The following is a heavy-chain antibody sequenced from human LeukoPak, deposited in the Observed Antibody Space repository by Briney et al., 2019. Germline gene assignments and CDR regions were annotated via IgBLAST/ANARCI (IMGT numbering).Heavy chain of an antibody. D-gene: IGHD3-16*01. CDR2: IRAGGDVT. Sequence: PGGSLRLSCVASRFTFSKYIMTWVRQGPGKGLDWVASIRAGGDVTFYADSVKGRFRPSRDNSRNTVYLEMNSLRVDDTGVYFCANWGGTQTIGDIWYGPLDYWGQGTQVTVSS. J-gene: IGHJ4*02. V-gene: IGHV3-23*01. CDR3: ANWGGTQTIGDIWYGPLDY. CDR1: RFTFSKYI.